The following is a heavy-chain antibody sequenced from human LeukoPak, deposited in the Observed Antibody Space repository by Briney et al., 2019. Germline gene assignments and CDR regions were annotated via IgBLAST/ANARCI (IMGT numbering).Heavy chain of an antibody. CDR2: IYHSGST. Sequence: SQTLSLTCAVSGGSISSGGYSWSWIRQPPGKGLEWIGYIYHSGSTYYNPSLKSRVTISVDRSKNQFSLKLSSVTAADTAVYYCARDQGYSGYAGDQNGAFDIWGQGTMVTVSS. J-gene: IGHJ3*02. CDR3: ARDQGYSGYAGDQNGAFDI. CDR1: GGSISSGGYS. V-gene: IGHV4-30-2*01. D-gene: IGHD5-12*01.